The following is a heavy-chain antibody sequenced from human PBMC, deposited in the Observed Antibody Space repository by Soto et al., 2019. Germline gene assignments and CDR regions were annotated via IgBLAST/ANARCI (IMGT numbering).Heavy chain of an antibody. J-gene: IGHJ4*02. CDR2: ISAYNGNT. CDR3: ARTAVVSAELYY. V-gene: IGHV1-18*01. Sequence: QVQLVQSGAEVKKPGASVKVSCKASGYTFTSYGISWVRQAPGQGLEWMGWISAYNGNTNYAQKRQGRVTMTTDTSPSTAHMELRSLRSDDTAVYSCARTAVVSAELYYWGQGTLVTVSS. D-gene: IGHD1-26*01. CDR1: GYTFTSYG.